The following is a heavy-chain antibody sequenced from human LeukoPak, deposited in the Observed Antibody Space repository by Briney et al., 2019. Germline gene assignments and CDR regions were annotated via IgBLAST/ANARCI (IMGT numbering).Heavy chain of an antibody. J-gene: IGHJ4*02. CDR2: INHLGTT. Sequence: SETLSLTCSVSGGSISSYYWTWIRQPPGKGLEWIGDINHLGTTNCNPSLKSRVTISVDTSKNQFSLKLSSMTAADTAVYYCARQRVNKWNNLWSFDYWGQGTLVTVSS. CDR1: GGSISSYY. V-gene: IGHV4-34*01. CDR3: ARQRVNKWNNLWSFDY. D-gene: IGHD1/OR15-1a*01.